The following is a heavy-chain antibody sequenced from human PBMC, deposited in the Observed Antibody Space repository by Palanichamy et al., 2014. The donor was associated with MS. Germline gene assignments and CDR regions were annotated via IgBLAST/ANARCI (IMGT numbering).Heavy chain of an antibody. CDR3: AKDRVGGYDFWSGYYTRGSFFDY. V-gene: IGHV3-23*01. CDR2: TSGSGGST. J-gene: IGHJ4*02. Sequence: PGGSLRLSCAASGFTFSSYAMSWVRQAPGKGLEWVSATSGSGGSTYYADSVKGRFTISRDNSKNTLYLQMNSLRAEDTAVYYCAKDRVGGYDFWSGYYTRGSFFDYWGQGTLVTVSS. D-gene: IGHD3-3*01. CDR1: GFTFSSYA.